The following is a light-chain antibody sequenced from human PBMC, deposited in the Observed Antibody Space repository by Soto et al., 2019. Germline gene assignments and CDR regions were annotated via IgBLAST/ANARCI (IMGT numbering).Light chain of an antibody. Sequence: EIVLTQSPATLSLSPGERATLSCRASQSVKNYLAWYQQKPGQAPRLLIYDASNRATGIPARFSGSGSGTDFPLTISSLEPEDSAVYYCQQRSNWPPVTFGGGTKVEIK. CDR3: QQRSNWPPVT. V-gene: IGKV3-11*01. CDR1: QSVKNY. CDR2: DAS. J-gene: IGKJ4*01.